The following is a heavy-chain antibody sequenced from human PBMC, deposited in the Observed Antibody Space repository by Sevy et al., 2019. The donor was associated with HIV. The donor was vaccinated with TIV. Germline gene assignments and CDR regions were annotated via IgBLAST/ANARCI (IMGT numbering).Heavy chain of an antibody. V-gene: IGHV4-61*01. CDR3: ARDHTLWGDCGGDCYYYYGMDV. CDR2: IYYSGST. D-gene: IGHD2-21*01. Sequence: SETLSLTCTVSGGSVSSGSYYWSWIRQPPGKGLEWIGYIYYSGSTNYNPSLKSRVTISVDTSKNQFSLKLSSVTAAXXXXXYCARDHTLWGDCGGDCYYYYGMDVWGQGTTVTVSS. J-gene: IGHJ6*02. CDR1: GGSVSSGSYY.